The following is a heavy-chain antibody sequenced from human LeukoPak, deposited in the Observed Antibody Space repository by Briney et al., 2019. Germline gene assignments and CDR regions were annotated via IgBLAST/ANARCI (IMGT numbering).Heavy chain of an antibody. D-gene: IGHD3-16*01. CDR2: ISFDGSNK. Sequence: GRSLRHSCAATGFAFSRYGVHWVRQAPGKGLEWVAVISFDGSNKYYADSVKGRFTISRDNSKNTLFLQMNSLRAEDTAVYYCARGRLGELHSIYYWGQGTLVTVSS. CDR3: ARGRLGELHSIYY. V-gene: IGHV3-30-3*01. J-gene: IGHJ4*02. CDR1: GFAFSRYG.